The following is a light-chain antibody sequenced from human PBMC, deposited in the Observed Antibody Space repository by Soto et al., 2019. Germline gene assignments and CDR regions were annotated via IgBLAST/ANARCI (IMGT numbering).Light chain of an antibody. CDR1: QSVSSN. CDR3: QQYNIWPQT. V-gene: IGKV3D-15*01. J-gene: IGKJ5*01. CDR2: GAS. Sequence: EIVMTQSPATLSVSPGERATRSCRASQSVSSNLAWYQQKPGQAPRLLIYGASNRATGIPDRFSGSGSGTDFTLTISSLQSEDFAVYFCQQYNIWPQTFGQGTRLEIK.